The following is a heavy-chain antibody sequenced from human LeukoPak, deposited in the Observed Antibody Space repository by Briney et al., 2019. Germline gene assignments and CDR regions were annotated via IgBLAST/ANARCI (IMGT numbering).Heavy chain of an antibody. V-gene: IGHV3-30*02. CDR3: ARVGPWVNPDYYYYMDV. CDR2: IGYDGSNK. Sequence: GSLRLSCAASGFTFSSYGMHWARQAPGKGLEWVAFIGYDGSNKYYADSVKGRFTISRDNAKNSLYLQMNSLRAEDTAVYYCARVGPWVNPDYYYYMDVWGKGTTVTVSS. CDR1: GFTFSSYG. J-gene: IGHJ6*03. D-gene: IGHD1-14*01.